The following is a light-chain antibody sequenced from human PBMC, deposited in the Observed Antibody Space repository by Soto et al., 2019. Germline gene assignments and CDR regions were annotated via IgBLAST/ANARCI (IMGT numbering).Light chain of an antibody. CDR3: RSCT. CDR1: QSVSSSY. J-gene: IGKJ2*02. V-gene: IGKV3-20*01. CDR2: GAS. Sequence: EIVLTQSPGTLSLSPGERATLSCRASQSVSSSYLAWYQQKPGQAPRLLIYGASSRATGIPDRFSGSGSGTDFTVTISRVEPEDCAVYYGRSCTFGQGTKLEIK.